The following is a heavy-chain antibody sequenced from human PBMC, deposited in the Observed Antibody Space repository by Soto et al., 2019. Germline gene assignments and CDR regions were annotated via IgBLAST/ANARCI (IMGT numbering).Heavy chain of an antibody. D-gene: IGHD2-21*02. CDR2: ILYDGSNK. J-gene: IGHJ4*02. CDR3: AGGDYYFDY. Sequence: QVQLVESGGDVVQPGRSLRLSCAASGFTFSNYGMHWARQAPGKGLEWVAAILYDGSNKYYADSVKGRFTISRDNSKNTLYLQMNSLGAEDTAGYYCAGGDYYFDYCGQGTLVTVSS. CDR1: GFTFSNYG. V-gene: IGHV3-33*01.